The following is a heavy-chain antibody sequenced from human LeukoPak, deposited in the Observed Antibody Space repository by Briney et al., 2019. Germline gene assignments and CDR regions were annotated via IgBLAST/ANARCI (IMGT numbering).Heavy chain of an antibody. Sequence: GGSLRLSCAASGFSLSTYALSWVRQAPGGGPEWVAGISGSGDKTYHADSVKGRFTISKDNSENRLSLQMDSLRAEDTAVYFCAKDTTAWWYHRAYMNVWGKGTTVTVSS. CDR3: AKDTTAWWYHRAYMNV. D-gene: IGHD2-15*01. V-gene: IGHV3-23*01. J-gene: IGHJ6*03. CDR2: ISGSGDKT. CDR1: GFSLSTYA.